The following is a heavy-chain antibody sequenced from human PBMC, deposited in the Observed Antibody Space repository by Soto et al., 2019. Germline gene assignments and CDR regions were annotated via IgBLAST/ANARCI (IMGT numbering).Heavy chain of an antibody. D-gene: IGHD1-26*01. J-gene: IGHJ2*01. Sequence: ASVKASCKASGYTFTNYAMHWVRQAPGQRLEWMGWINAGNGNTKYSQKFQGRVTITRDTSASTAYMELSSLRSEDTAEYYCARGGSLYWYFDLWGRGTLVTVSS. CDR1: GYTFTNYA. V-gene: IGHV1-3*01. CDR2: INAGNGNT. CDR3: ARGGSLYWYFDL.